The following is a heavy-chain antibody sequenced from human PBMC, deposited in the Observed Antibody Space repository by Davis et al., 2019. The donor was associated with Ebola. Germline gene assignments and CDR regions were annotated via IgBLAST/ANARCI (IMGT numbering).Heavy chain of an antibody. V-gene: IGHV4-4*07. CDR2: IYTSGST. D-gene: IGHD6-13*01. CDR3: ARQGFGNNWYRTHDAFDI. J-gene: IGHJ3*02. Sequence: SETLSLTCTVSGGSMNTYYWNWIRQPAGKGLEWIGRIYTSGSTNYNPSLKSRVTISTDTSKIQVSLQLTSLTVADTAVYYCARQGFGNNWYRTHDAFDIWGRGTLVTVSS. CDR1: GGSMNTYY.